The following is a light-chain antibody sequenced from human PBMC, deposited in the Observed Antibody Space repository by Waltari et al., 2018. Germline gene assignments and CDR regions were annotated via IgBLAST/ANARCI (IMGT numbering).Light chain of an antibody. CDR2: VNSDGSH. CDR1: SGHSSYT. CDR3: QTWGTGIHVV. V-gene: IGLV4-69*01. J-gene: IGLJ2*01. Sequence: QLVLTQSPSASASLGASVKLTCTLRSGHSSYTIAWPPQQPEKGPRYLMKVNSDGSHSKGDGIPDRFSGSSSGAERYLTISSLQSEDEADYYCQTWGTGIHVVFGGGTKLTVL.